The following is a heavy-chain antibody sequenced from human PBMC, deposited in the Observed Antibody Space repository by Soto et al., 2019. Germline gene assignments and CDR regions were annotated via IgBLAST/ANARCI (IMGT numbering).Heavy chain of an antibody. V-gene: IGHV4-39*01. CDR1: GYSVSSSDYY. CDR2: MLYSGLT. Sequence: SETLSLTCSVSGYSVSSSDYYWAWIRQPPGKGLEWIGSMLYSGLTYYNPSLKSRVTLSVGTSKNQFSVRLNSVTASDTAVYYCAPLSVSLSGPYGIHVWGQGTTVTVSS. CDR3: APLSVSLSGPYGIHV. D-gene: IGHD2-15*01. J-gene: IGHJ6*02.